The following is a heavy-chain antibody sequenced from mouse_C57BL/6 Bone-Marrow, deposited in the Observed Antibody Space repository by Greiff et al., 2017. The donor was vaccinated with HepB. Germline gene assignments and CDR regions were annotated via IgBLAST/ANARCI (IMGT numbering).Heavy chain of an antibody. D-gene: IGHD1-1*01. CDR1: GFNIKDDY. V-gene: IGHV14-4*01. CDR3: TTHYYGSSYGFDV. CDR2: IDPENGDT. Sequence: DVKLQESGAELVRPGASVKLSCTASGFNIKDDYMHWVKQRPEQGLEWIGWIDPENGDTEYASKFQGKATITADTSSNTAYLQLSSLTSEDTAVYYCTTHYYGSSYGFDVWGTGTTVTVSS. J-gene: IGHJ1*03.